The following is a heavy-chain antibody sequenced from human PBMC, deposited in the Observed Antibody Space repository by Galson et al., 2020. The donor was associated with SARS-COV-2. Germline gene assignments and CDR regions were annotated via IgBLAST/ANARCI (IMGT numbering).Heavy chain of an antibody. Sequence: SVKVSCKASGGTFSSYAISWVRQAPGQGLEWMGGIIHILGIANYAQKFQGRVTITADKSTSTAYMELSSLRSEDTAVYYCAREVAGIQLWLPSYYYYYMDVWGKGTTVTVSS. CDR1: GGTFSSYA. CDR3: AREVAGIQLWLPSYYYYYMDV. V-gene: IGHV1-69*10. CDR2: IIHILGIA. D-gene: IGHD5-18*01. J-gene: IGHJ6*03.